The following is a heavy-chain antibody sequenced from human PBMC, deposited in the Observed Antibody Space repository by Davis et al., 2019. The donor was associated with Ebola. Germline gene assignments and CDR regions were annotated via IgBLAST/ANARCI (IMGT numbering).Heavy chain of an antibody. Sequence: PSETLSLTCAISGDSVSSAGWNWIRQSPSRGLEWLGRTYYKSKWYNDYAVSVKSRITINPDTSKNQFSLQLNSVTPEDTAVYYCVRGWGRIGMGVWGQGVTVVVSS. V-gene: IGHV6-1*01. CDR1: GDSVSSAG. CDR3: VRGWGRIGMGV. CDR2: TYYKSKWYN. D-gene: IGHD1-26*01. J-gene: IGHJ6*02.